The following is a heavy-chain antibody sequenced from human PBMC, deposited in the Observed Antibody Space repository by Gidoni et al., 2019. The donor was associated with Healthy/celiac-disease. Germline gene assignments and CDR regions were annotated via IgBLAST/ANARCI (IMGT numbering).Heavy chain of an antibody. CDR3: ARPLLRFLEWSGFDP. J-gene: IGHJ5*02. CDR2: IYHSGST. CDR1: GYSISSGYY. V-gene: IGHV4-38-2*01. Sequence: QVQLQESGPGLVKPSETLSLTCAVSGYSISSGYYWGWIRQPPGKGLEWIGSIYHSGSTYYNPSLKSRVTISVDTSKNQFSLKLSSVTAADTAVYYCARPLLRFLEWSGFDPWGQGTLVTVSS. D-gene: IGHD3-3*01.